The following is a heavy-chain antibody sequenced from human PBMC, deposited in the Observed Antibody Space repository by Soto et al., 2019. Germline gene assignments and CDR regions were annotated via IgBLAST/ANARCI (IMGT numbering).Heavy chain of an antibody. CDR3: ARGPPYYDFWSGTEGGMDV. Sequence: SETLSLTCAVSGGSISSSNWWWWVRHPRGKGLEWGGEIYHSGSTNYNPSLKSRATISVDNSKNQFSLKLTVLTAAATAVYYCARGPPYYDFWSGTEGGMDVWGQGTTVTVSS. D-gene: IGHD3-3*01. J-gene: IGHJ6*02. CDR2: IYHSGST. CDR1: GGSISSSNW. V-gene: IGHV4-4*02.